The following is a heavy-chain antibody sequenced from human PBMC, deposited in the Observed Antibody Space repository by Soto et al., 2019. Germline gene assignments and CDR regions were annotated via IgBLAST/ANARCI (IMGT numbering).Heavy chain of an antibody. Sequence: QVQLVQSGAEVKKPGSSVKVSCKASGGTFSSYAISWVRQAPGQGLEWMGGSIPIFGTANYAQKFQGRVTITADKSTSTAYMELSSLRSEDTAVYYCARSRTEPVVPAGYYYHGMDVWGQGTTVTVSS. V-gene: IGHV1-69*06. J-gene: IGHJ6*02. CDR2: SIPIFGTA. D-gene: IGHD2-2*01. CDR1: GGTFSSYA. CDR3: ARSRTEPVVPAGYYYHGMDV.